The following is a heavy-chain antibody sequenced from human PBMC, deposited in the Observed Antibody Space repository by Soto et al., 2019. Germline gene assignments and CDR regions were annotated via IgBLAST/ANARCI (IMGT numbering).Heavy chain of an antibody. D-gene: IGHD2-2*02. J-gene: IGHJ6*02. CDR2: LNPNSGGT. CDR1: WYNFSGYH. Sequence: GASVKVSCKASWYNFSGYHIHCLRQAHGQGHEWMGWLNPNSGGTNYAQKFQGRGTVTRDTPTSTAYMELSRLTSDDTAVYYCARSLTEGYCTITGCYTRPLYGMDVWGQGTTVTVSS. CDR3: ARSLTEGYCTITGCYTRPLYGMDV. V-gene: IGHV1-2*02.